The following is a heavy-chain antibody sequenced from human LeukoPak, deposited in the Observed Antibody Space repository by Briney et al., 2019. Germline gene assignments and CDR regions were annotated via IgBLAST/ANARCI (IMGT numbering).Heavy chain of an antibody. V-gene: IGHV1-2*02. CDR2: INPNSGGT. CDR1: GYTFTAYY. D-gene: IGHD3-10*01. J-gene: IGHJ5*02. CDR3: ASTFMVRGVIKQGNNWFDP. Sequence: ASVKVSCKASGYTFTAYYIHWVRKAPGQGLEWMAWINPNSGGTNYAQKFQGRVTMTRDTSISTAYMELSRLRSDDTAVYYCASTFMVRGVIKQGNNWFDPWGQGTLVTVSS.